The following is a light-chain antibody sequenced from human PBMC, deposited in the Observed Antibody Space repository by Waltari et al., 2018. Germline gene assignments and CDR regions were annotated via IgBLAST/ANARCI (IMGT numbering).Light chain of an antibody. CDR1: QSVLHSSNNENS. CDR2: WAS. Sequence: DIVTTQSPDSLGVSLGERATINCKSSQSVLHSSNNENSLTWYQQKPGQPPKLLIYWASTRESGVPDRFSGSGSGTDFTLTINSLQTEDVAVYYCQQYYSTPFTFGPGTKVDIK. V-gene: IGKV4-1*01. J-gene: IGKJ3*01. CDR3: QQYYSTPFT.